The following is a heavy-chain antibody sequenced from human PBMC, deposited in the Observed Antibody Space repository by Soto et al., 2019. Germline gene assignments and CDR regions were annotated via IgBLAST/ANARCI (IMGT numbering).Heavy chain of an antibody. V-gene: IGHV3-21*01. CDR1: GFTFSSYS. CDR2: ISSSSSYI. CDR3: XXXXXXXXXXFDY. J-gene: IGHJ4*02. Sequence: EVQLVESGGGLVKPGGSLRLSCAASGFTFSSYSMNWVRQAPGKGLEWVSSISSSSSYIYYADSVKGRFTISRDNAKXXXXXXXXXXXXXXXXXXXXXXXXXXXXXXFDYWGQGTLVTVSS.